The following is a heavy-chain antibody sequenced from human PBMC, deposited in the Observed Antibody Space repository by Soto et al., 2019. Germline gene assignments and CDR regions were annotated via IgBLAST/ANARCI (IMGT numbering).Heavy chain of an antibody. J-gene: IGHJ6*02. V-gene: IGHV3-30*18. CDR3: AKDFKVSGSYYGSLNYYYCMDV. CDR1: GFTFSSYG. D-gene: IGHD3-10*01. CDR2: ISYGGSLK. Sequence: QVHLVESGGGVVQPGRSLRLSCAASGFTFSSYGMHWVRQAPGKGLEWVAIISYGGSLKYYADSVKGRFTISRDNSKSALYLQMNSLRPEDTAVYYCAKDFKVSGSYYGSLNYYYCMDVWGQGTTVTVSS.